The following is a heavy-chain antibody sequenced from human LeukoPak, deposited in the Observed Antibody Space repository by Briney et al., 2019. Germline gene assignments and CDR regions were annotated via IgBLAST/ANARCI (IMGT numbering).Heavy chain of an antibody. V-gene: IGHV3-23*01. D-gene: IGHD1-26*01. CDR2: ISGSGGST. J-gene: IGHJ3*02. CDR3: AKGDTGSYGAFDI. Sequence: PGGSLRLSCAASGFTFSNYAMSWVRQAPGKGLEWVSAISGSGGSTYYADSVKGRFTISRDNSKNTLYLQMNSLRAEDTAVYYCAKGDTGSYGAFDIWGQGTMVTVSS. CDR1: GFTFSNYA.